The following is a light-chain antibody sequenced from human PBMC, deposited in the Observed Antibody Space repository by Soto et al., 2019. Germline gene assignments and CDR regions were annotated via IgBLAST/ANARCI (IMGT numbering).Light chain of an antibody. Sequence: EIVLTQSPGTLSLSPVERATLSGRASQSVSSSYLAWYQQKPGQAPRLLIYGASSRATGIPDRFSGSGSGTDFTLTISRLEPEDFAVYFCQQYGSSPWTFGQGTKVDIK. CDR1: QSVSSSY. V-gene: IGKV3-20*01. J-gene: IGKJ1*01. CDR2: GAS. CDR3: QQYGSSPWT.